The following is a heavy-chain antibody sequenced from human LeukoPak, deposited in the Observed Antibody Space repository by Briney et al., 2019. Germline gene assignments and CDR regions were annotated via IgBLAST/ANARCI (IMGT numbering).Heavy chain of an antibody. V-gene: IGHV3-23*01. CDR1: GFTFSSYA. Sequence: GGSLRLSCAASGFTFSSYAMSWVRHAPGKGLEWVSAISGSGGTTYYADSVKGRFTISRDNSKNTLYLQMNSLRAEDTAVYYCARDLTYYYDSSGEPDAFDIWGQGTMVTVSS. D-gene: IGHD3-22*01. J-gene: IGHJ3*02. CDR2: ISGSGGTT. CDR3: ARDLTYYYDSSGEPDAFDI.